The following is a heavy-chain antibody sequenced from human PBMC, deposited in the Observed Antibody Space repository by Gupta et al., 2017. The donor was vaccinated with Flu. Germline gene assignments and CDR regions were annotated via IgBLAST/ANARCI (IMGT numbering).Heavy chain of an antibody. CDR3: TPSTPGSVTY. Sequence: MGGVRRAPGGGLEWVSAISSSGISTYYADSVKGRFTISRDSSKNTLFLQLNSLRAEDTAVYYCTPSTPGSVTYWGQGTLVTVSS. D-gene: IGHD4-4*01. J-gene: IGHJ4*02. V-gene: IGHV3-23*01. CDR2: ISSSGIST.